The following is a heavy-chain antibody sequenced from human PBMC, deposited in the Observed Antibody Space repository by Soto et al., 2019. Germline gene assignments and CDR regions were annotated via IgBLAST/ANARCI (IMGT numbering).Heavy chain of an antibody. CDR2: ISAYNGNT. D-gene: IGHD3-3*01. CDR1: GYTFTSYG. J-gene: IGHJ5*02. Sequence: ASVKVSCKASGYTFTSYGISWVRQAPGQGLEWMGWISAYNGNTNYAQKLQGRVTMTTDTSTSTAYMELRSLRSDDTAVYYCARASYDFWSGYYPSNWFDPWGQGTLVTVSS. CDR3: ARASYDFWSGYYPSNWFDP. V-gene: IGHV1-18*04.